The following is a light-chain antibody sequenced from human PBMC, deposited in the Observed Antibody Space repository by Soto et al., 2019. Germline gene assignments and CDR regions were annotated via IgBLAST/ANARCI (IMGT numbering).Light chain of an antibody. V-gene: IGKV3-15*01. Sequence: EIVMTQSPATLSVSPGERDTLSCRASQSVSSNLAWYQQKPGQAPRLLIYGASTRASGIPARFSGSGSGTDFTLTISSLQSEDFAVYYCQQYNNWPPGFGPGTKVDIK. CDR1: QSVSSN. J-gene: IGKJ3*01. CDR2: GAS. CDR3: QQYNNWPPG.